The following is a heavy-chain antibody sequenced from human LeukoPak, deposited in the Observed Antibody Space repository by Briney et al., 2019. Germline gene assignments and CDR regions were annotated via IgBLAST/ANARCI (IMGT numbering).Heavy chain of an antibody. CDR2: ISWNSGSI. CDR3: AKGRRGAAAGIDY. V-gene: IGHV3-9*01. J-gene: IGHJ4*02. CDR1: GFTLDDYA. Sequence: PGGSLRLSCAAYGFTLDDYAMHWVRHAPGKGLEWVSSISWNSGSIGYADSVKGRFTISRDNAKNSLYLQMNSLRAEDTALYYCAKGRRGAAAGIDYWGQGTLVTVSS. D-gene: IGHD6-13*01.